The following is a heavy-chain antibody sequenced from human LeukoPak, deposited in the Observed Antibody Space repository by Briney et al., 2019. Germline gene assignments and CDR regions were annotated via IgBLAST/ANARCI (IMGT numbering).Heavy chain of an antibody. CDR2: IYYSGST. J-gene: IGHJ5*02. V-gene: IGHV4-59*01. D-gene: IGHD3-22*01. CDR3: ARDSFGYYYDSSGYWDNWFDP. Sequence: SETLSLTCTVSGGSISSYYWSWIRQPPGKGLEWIGYIYYSGSTNYNPSLKSRVTISVDTSKNQFSLKLSSVTAADTAVYYCARDSFGYYYDSSGYWDNWFDPWGQGTLVTVSS. CDR1: GGSISSYY.